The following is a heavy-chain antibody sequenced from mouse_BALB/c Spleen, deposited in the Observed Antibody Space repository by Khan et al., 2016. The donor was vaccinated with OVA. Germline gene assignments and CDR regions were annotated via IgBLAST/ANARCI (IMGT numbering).Heavy chain of an antibody. D-gene: IGHD2-13*01. CDR1: GSSSTSYG. CDR2: IWSDGNT. J-gene: IGHJ3*01. CDR3: AIIFYGDDWFAY. Sequence: QMQLEESGPGLVAPSQSLSITCTVSGSSSTSYGVSWARQTPGKGLEWLGVIWSDGNTNYHSSLKSRLTITKDNSKSQVLLKLNSLRTADTATYXCAIIFYGDDWFAYWGQGTLVTVSA. V-gene: IGHV2-3*01.